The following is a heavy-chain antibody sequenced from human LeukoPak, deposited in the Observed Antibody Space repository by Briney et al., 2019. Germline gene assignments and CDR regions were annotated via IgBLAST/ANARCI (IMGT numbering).Heavy chain of an antibody. D-gene: IGHD4/OR15-4a*01. CDR3: ARRAGAYSHPYDY. CDR1: GFTFSSYS. V-gene: IGHV3-21*04. Sequence: GGSLRLSCAASGFTFSSYSMNWVRQAPEKGLEWVSFISTSSSYIHYADSVKGRFTISRDNAKKSLYLEMNSLRAEDTAVYYCARRAGAYSHPYDYWGQGTLVTVSS. CDR2: ISTSSSYI. J-gene: IGHJ4*02.